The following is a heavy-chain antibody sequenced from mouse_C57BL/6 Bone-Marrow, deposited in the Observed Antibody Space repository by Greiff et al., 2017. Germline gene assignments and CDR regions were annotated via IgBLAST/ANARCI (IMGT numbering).Heavy chain of an antibody. CDR2: IDPSDSET. D-gene: IGHD2-3*01. Sequence: VQLQQPGAELVRPGSSVKLSCKASGYTFTSYWMHWVKQRPIQGLEWIGNIDPSDSETHYNQKFKDKATLTVDKSSSTAYMQLRSLTSEDSAVXYCARYDGYYAMDYWGQGTSVTGSS. J-gene: IGHJ4*01. CDR1: GYTFTSYW. CDR3: ARYDGYYAMDY. V-gene: IGHV1-52*01.